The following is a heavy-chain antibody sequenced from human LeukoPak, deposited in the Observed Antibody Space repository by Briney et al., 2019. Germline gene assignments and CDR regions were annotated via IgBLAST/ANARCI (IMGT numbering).Heavy chain of an antibody. CDR1: GYTFTSYY. CDR3: TVSPGGYSGYDAGGFDY. Sequence: GASVKVSCKASGYTFTSYYMHWVRQAPGEGLEWMGIINPSGGSTSYAQKFQGRVTITADESTSTAYMELSSLRSEDTAVYYCTVSPGGYSGYDAGGFDYWGQGTLVTASS. D-gene: IGHD5-12*01. V-gene: IGHV1-46*01. J-gene: IGHJ4*02. CDR2: INPSGGST.